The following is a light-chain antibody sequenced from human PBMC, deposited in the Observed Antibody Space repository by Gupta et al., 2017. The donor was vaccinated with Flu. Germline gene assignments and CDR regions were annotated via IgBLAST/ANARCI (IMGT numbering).Light chain of an antibody. J-gene: IGKJ1*01. Sequence: EIVMTQSPATLSVSPGGRATLSCRASQSVNSNLAWYQQKPGQAPRLLIYGASTRATGVPARFSVSGSGTEFTLTISSLQSEDFAVYYCQQYNNWPSWTFGQGTKVEI. V-gene: IGKV3-15*01. CDR1: QSVNSN. CDR2: GAS. CDR3: QQYNNWPSWT.